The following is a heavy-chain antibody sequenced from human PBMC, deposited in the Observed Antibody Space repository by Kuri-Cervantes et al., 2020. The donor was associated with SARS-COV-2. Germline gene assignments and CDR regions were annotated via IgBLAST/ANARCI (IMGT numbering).Heavy chain of an antibody. Sequence: GGSLRLSCAASGFTFSSYAMNWVRQAPGKGLEWVSYIHNSLDVIYYADSVRGRFTISRDNARNSLYLQMNSLRVDDTAVYYCTRDQRSGNTDVWGQGTTVTVSS. D-gene: IGHD2/OR15-2a*01. V-gene: IGHV3-48*03. CDR1: GFTFSSYA. CDR3: TRDQRSGNTDV. J-gene: IGHJ6*02. CDR2: IHNSLDVI.